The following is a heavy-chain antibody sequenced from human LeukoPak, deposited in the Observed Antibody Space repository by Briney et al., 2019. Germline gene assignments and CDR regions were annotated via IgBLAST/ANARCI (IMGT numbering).Heavy chain of an antibody. J-gene: IGHJ2*01. CDR3: ARRDYYDTTWMGWYFDL. D-gene: IGHD3-22*01. V-gene: IGHV4-59*08. CDR1: GGTISSYY. Sequence: SETLSLTCTVSGGTISSYYWSWIRQPPGKGLEWIGYIFYTGSTKYNPSLESRVTISVDTSENQISLRLRSVTAADTAVYYCARRDYYDTTWMGWYFDLWGRGTLVTVSS. CDR2: IFYTGST.